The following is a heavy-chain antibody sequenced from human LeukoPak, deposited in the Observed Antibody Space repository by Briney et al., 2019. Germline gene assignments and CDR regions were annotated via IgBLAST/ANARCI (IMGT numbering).Heavy chain of an antibody. CDR2: IWYDGSNK. D-gene: IGHD3-3*01. Sequence: GGSLRLSCAASGFTFSSYGMHWVRQAPGKGLEWVAVIWYDGSNKYYADSVKGRFTISRDNSKNTLYLQMNSLRAEDTAVYYCARELYDFWSGYYSPAPLDPWGQGTLATVSS. CDR1: GFTFSSYG. CDR3: ARELYDFWSGYYSPAPLDP. J-gene: IGHJ5*02. V-gene: IGHV3-33*01.